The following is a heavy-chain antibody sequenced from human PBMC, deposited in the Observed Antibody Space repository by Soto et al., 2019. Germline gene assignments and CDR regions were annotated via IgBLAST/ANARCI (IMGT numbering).Heavy chain of an antibody. J-gene: IGHJ5*02. CDR1: GFSLSTSGVG. D-gene: IGHD3-16*01. Sequence: QITLKESGPTLVKPTQTLTLTCTFSGFSLSTSGVGVGWIRQPPGKALEWLALIYWDDDKRYSPSLKSRLTITKDTSKNQVVLTMTNMDPVDTATYYCAHRWGGSSYLHDNWFDPWGQGTLVTVSS. V-gene: IGHV2-5*02. CDR3: AHRWGGSSYLHDNWFDP. CDR2: IYWDDDK.